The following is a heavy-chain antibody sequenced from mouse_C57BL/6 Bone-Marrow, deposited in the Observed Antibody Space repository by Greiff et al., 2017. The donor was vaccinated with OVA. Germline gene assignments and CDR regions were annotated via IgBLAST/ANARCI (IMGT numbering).Heavy chain of an antibody. D-gene: IGHD2-3*01. V-gene: IGHV14-4*01. CDR1: GFNTKDDY. Sequence: EVQLVESGAELVRPGASVKLSCTASGFNTKDDYMHWVKQRPEQGLEWIGWIDPENGDTEYASKFQGKATITADTSSNTAYLQLSSLTSEDTAVYYCTTDDGPPWFAYWGQGTLVTVSA. CDR3: TTDDGPPWFAY. CDR2: IDPENGDT. J-gene: IGHJ3*01.